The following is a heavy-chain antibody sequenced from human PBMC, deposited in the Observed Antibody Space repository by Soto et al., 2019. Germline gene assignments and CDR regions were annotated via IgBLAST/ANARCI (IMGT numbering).Heavy chain of an antibody. CDR3: ATRAYFVSADSRADYFAMDV. V-gene: IGHV3-23*01. D-gene: IGHD3-9*01. CDR2: ISGSGGST. CDR1: GFTFSNYA. J-gene: IGHJ6*02. Sequence: EVQLLESGGGLVQPGGSRRLSCAASGFTFSNYAMTWVRQAPGMGLEWVSSISGSGGSTYYADSVKGRFTIARDNSKYRVYLKMNSLSAEDTALYYCATRAYFVSADSRADYFAMDVWGQGTTVTVPS.